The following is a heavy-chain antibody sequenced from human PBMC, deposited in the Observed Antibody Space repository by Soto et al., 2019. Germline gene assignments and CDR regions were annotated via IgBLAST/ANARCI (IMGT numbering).Heavy chain of an antibody. V-gene: IGHV3-15*07. CDR2: IKTKTDGATT. CDR3: TTDRLVRGAMLDAFDI. Sequence: DVQLVESGGGLVRPGGSLRLSCAASGFTFSNAWMYWVRQAPGQGLEWVGRIKTKTDGATTDYAAPVQGRFTIPRDDSRNTLFLHMNTLRTEDTGVYYCTTDRLVRGAMLDAFDIWGQGTLVTVSS. J-gene: IGHJ3*02. CDR1: GFTFSNAW. D-gene: IGHD3-16*01.